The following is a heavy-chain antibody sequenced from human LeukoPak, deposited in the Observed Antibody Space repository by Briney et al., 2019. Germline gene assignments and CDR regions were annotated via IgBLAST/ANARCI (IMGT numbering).Heavy chain of an antibody. D-gene: IGHD2-2*02. J-gene: IGHJ5*02. V-gene: IGHV4-61*02. CDR3: ARSLEYCSSTSCYRWFDP. CDR1: GGSISSGSYY. Sequence: SETLSLTCTVSGGSISSGSYYWSWIRQPAGKGLEWIGRIYTSGSTNYNPSLKSRVTISVDTSKNQFSLKLSSVTAADTAVYYCARSLEYCSSTSCYRWFDPWGQGTLVTVSS. CDR2: IYTSGST.